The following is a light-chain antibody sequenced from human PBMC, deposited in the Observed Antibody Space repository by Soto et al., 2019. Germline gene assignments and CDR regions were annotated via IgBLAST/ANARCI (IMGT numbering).Light chain of an antibody. Sequence: QSALTQPASVSGSPGQSITISCTGTSSDVGSYNLVSWYQQHPGKAPKLMIYEVSKRPSGVSNRVSGSKSFNTASLTISGLQAEDEADYYCCSYAGSSNFEGVVFGGGTKLTVL. CDR1: SSDVGSYNL. J-gene: IGLJ2*01. CDR2: EVS. CDR3: CSYAGSSNFEGVV. V-gene: IGLV2-23*02.